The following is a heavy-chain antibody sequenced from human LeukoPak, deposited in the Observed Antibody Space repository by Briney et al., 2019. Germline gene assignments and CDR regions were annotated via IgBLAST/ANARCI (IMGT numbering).Heavy chain of an antibody. V-gene: IGHV4-34*01. CDR3: ARVELQCIGY. J-gene: IGHJ4*02. CDR2: INHSGST. Sequence: GSLRLSCAASGFTFSSYAMSWVRQPPGKGLEWIGEINHSGSTNYNPSLKSRVTISVDTSKNQFSLKLSSVTAADTAVYYCARVELQCIGYWGQGTLVTVSS. CDR1: GFTFSSYA. D-gene: IGHD1-7*01.